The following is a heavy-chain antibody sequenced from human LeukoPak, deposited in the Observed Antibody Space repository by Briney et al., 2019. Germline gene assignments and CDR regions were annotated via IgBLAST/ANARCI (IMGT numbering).Heavy chain of an antibody. V-gene: IGHV3-30-3*01. Sequence: PGGSLRLSCAASGFTFSYYTMHWVRQALGKGLEWVAVISYDGSNKYYADSVKGRFTISRDNSKNTLYLQMNSLRAEDTAVYYCARVLNYYDSSGYYFSYWGQGTLVTVSS. CDR2: ISYDGSNK. J-gene: IGHJ4*02. CDR3: ARVLNYYDSSGYYFSY. CDR1: GFTFSYYT. D-gene: IGHD3-22*01.